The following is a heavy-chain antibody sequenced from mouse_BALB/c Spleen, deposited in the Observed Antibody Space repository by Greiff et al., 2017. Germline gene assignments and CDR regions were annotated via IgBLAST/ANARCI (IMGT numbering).Heavy chain of an antibody. J-gene: IGHJ2*01. Sequence: VQLQQPGAELVKPGAPVKLSCKASGYTFTSYWMNWVKQRPGRGLEWIGRIDPSDSETHYNQKFKDKATLTVDKSSSTAYIQLSSLTSEDSAVYYCARSGGSSYDYFDYWGQGTTLTVSS. D-gene: IGHD1-1*01. CDR2: IDPSDSET. V-gene: IGHV1-69*02. CDR1: GYTFTSYW. CDR3: ARSGGSSYDYFDY.